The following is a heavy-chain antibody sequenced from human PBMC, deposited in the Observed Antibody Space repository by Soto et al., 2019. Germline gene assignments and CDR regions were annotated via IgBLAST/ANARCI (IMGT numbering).Heavy chain of an antibody. Sequence: AGGSLRVSCAASECTFSNYAMSWVRQAPGKGLEWVSAISSGGGSTYYADSVKGRFTISRDNSKDTLYLQMSSLRAEDTALYYCAKDRYGFWSGYYFDCWGQGTLVTV. D-gene: IGHD3-3*01. V-gene: IGHV3-23*01. CDR1: ECTFSNYA. CDR2: ISSGGGST. J-gene: IGHJ4*02. CDR3: AKDRYGFWSGYYFDC.